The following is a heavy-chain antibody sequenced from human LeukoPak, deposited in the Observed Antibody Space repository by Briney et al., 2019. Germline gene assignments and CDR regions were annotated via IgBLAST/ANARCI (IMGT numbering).Heavy chain of an antibody. J-gene: IGHJ2*01. CDR3: ATDPPRDGSRDGYPRGYFDL. Sequence: ASVKVSCKVSGYTLTELSMHWVRQAPGKGLEWMGGFDPEDGETIYAQKFQGRVTMTEDTSTDTAYMELSSLRSEDTAVYYCATDPPRDGSRDGYPRGYFDLWGRGTLVTVSS. CDR2: FDPEDGET. V-gene: IGHV1-24*01. D-gene: IGHD5-24*01. CDR1: GYTLTELS.